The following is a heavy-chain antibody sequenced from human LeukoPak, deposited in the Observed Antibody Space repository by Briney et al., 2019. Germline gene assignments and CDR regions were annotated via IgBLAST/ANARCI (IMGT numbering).Heavy chain of an antibody. J-gene: IGHJ4*02. Sequence: GGSLRLSCAASGFTFSSYSMNWVRQAPGKGPEWVSSISSSSSYIYYADSVKGRFTISRDNAKNSLYLQMNSLRAEDTAVYYCAKGASDIRVVTTSYYFDHWPQENLVSV. CDR1: GFTFSSYS. CDR3: AKGASDIRVVTTSYYFDH. D-gene: IGHD2-2*01. CDR2: ISSSSSYI. V-gene: IGHV3-21*01.